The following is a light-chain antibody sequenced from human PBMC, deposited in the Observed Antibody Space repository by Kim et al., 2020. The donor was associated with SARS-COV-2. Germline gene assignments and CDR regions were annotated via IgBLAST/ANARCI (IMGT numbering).Light chain of an antibody. Sequence: ASVGDRVTITCRSSQNIHTYLNWYQQKPGKAPELLIYGASSLQSGVPSRFSGSGSGTDFTLTINTLQPEDFATYYCQQSYTIPRVTFGQGTKLEIE. CDR2: GAS. J-gene: IGKJ2*01. V-gene: IGKV1-39*01. CDR1: QNIHTY. CDR3: QQSYTIPRVT.